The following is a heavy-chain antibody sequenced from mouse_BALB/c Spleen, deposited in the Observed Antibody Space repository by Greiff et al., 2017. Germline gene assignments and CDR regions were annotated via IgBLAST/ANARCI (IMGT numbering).Heavy chain of an antibody. CDR1: GYTFSSYW. CDR3: ARVYGNYPFAY. D-gene: IGHD2-1*01. V-gene: IGHV1-9*01. Sequence: QVQLQQPGAELVRPGASVKISCKATGYTFSSYWIEWVKQRPGHGLEWIGEILPGSGSTNYNEKFKGKATFTADTSSNTAYMQLSSLTSEDSAVYYCARVYGNYPFAYWGQGTLVTVSA. CDR2: ILPGSGST. J-gene: IGHJ3*01.